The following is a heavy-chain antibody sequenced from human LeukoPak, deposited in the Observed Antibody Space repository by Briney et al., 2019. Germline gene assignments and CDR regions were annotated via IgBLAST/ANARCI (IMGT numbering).Heavy chain of an antibody. CDR2: IYYSGST. J-gene: IGHJ5*02. V-gene: IGHV4-59*01. CDR3: ASLYGSGRRFDP. D-gene: IGHD3-10*01. Sequence: SETLSLTCTVSGGSISSYYWSWIRQPPGKGLEWIGYIYYSGSTNYNPSLKSRVTISVDTSKNQFSLKLSSVTAADTAVYYCASLYGSGRRFDPRGQGTLVTVSS. CDR1: GGSISSYY.